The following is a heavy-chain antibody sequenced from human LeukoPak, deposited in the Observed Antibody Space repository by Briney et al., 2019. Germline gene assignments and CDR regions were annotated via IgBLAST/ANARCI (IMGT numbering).Heavy chain of an antibody. V-gene: IGHV3-30*02. Sequence: GGSLRLSCEASGFILSNYGMHWVRQAPGEGLAWVAFIRPDGTNENYADPVKGRFTISRDTSKNTLFLHMNSLRAEDTAMYYCAKYGGGLDPWGQGTLVTVSS. J-gene: IGHJ5*02. D-gene: IGHD3-10*01. CDR2: IRPDGTNE. CDR1: GFILSNYG. CDR3: AKYGGGLDP.